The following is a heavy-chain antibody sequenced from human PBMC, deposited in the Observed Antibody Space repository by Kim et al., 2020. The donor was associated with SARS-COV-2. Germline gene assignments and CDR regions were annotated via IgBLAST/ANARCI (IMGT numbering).Heavy chain of an antibody. V-gene: IGHV3-30*18. Sequence: GGSLRLSCVVSGFTFSIYGMHWVRQAPGKGLEWVAAISYDGSNKYYADSVKGRFTISRDTSKNTVYLQMNSLRAEDTAVYYCAKDFRRGSYSGGMDVWGQGTTVTVSS. CDR2: ISYDGSNK. CDR3: AKDFRRGSYSGGMDV. CDR1: GFTFSIYG. D-gene: IGHD1-26*01. J-gene: IGHJ6*02.